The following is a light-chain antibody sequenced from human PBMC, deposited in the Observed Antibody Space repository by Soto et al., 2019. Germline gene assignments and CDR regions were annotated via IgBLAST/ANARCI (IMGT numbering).Light chain of an antibody. V-gene: IGKV1-27*01. CDR2: DAS. CDR1: QGIGNY. J-gene: IGKJ1*01. Sequence: DIQMTQSPSSLSASVGDRVTITCRASQGIGNYLAWYQQKPGKVPKNLIYDASPLQSGVPSRFSGSGSGTDFTLTISSLQPEDVATYYCQKYNTAPETFGQGTKVAIK. CDR3: QKYNTAPET.